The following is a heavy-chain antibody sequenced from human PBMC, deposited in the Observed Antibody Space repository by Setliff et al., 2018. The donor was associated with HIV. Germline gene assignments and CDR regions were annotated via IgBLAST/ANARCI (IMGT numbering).Heavy chain of an antibody. D-gene: IGHD3-22*01. CDR3: AREVIYDSSGYLDY. J-gene: IGHJ4*02. CDR2: IFYSGST. V-gene: IGHV4-61*01. Sequence: SETLSLTCIVSGGSISSSSHYWGWIRQPPGKGLDWIGYIFYSGSTKYNPSLESRVTISVDTSKNQFSLKLTSVTAADTAVYYCAREVIYDSSGYLDYWGQGTLVTVSS. CDR1: GGSISSSSHY.